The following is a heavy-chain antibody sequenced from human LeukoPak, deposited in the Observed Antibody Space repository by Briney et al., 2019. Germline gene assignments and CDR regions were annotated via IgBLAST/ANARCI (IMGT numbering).Heavy chain of an antibody. D-gene: IGHD6-13*01. Sequence: ASVKVSCKASGYTFTSYDIDWVRQATGQGLEWMGWMNPNSGNTGYAQKFQGRVTMTRNTSISTAYMELSSLRSEDTAVYYCAREASSSWYVKYYYYGMDVWGQGTTVTVSS. CDR1: GYTFTSYD. CDR2: MNPNSGNT. J-gene: IGHJ6*02. CDR3: AREASSSWYVKYYYYGMDV. V-gene: IGHV1-8*01.